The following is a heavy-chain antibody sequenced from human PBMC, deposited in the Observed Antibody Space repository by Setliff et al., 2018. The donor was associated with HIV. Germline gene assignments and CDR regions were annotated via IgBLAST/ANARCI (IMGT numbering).Heavy chain of an antibody. Sequence: PSETLSLTCAVSGYSISSGYYWGWIRQPPGKGLEWIGSTYHSGSTYYNPSLRSRVTISVDTSKNQFSLRLSSVTAADTAVYYCARRPYYFDSWGQGTLVTVSS. V-gene: IGHV4-38-2*01. D-gene: IGHD6-6*01. CDR3: ARRPYYFDS. CDR2: TYHSGST. J-gene: IGHJ4*02. CDR1: GYSISSGYY.